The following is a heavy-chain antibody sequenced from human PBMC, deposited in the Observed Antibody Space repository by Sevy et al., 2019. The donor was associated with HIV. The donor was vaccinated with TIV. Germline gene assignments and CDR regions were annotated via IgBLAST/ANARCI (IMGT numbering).Heavy chain of an antibody. CDR2: IKQDGSEK. CDR1: GFTFSSYW. Sequence: GGSLRLSCAASGFTFSSYWMSWVRQAPGKGLEWVANIKQDGSEKYYVDSVKGRFTISRDNAKNSRYLQMNSLRAEDTAVYYCAGGANYYYYGMDVWGQGTTVTVSS. CDR3: AGGANYYYYGMDV. V-gene: IGHV3-7*02. J-gene: IGHJ6*02.